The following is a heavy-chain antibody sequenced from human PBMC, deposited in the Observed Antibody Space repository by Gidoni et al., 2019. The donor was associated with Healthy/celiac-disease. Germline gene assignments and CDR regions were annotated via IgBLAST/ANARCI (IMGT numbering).Heavy chain of an antibody. CDR2: ISYDGSNK. CDR1: GFPFSSYA. V-gene: IGHV3-30-3*01. D-gene: IGHD3-22*01. Sequence: QVQLVESGGGVVQPGRSLRLSCAASGFPFSSYAMHWVRQAPGKGLEWVAVISYDGSNKYYADSVKGRFTISRDNSKNTLYLQMNSLRAEDTAVYYCARDYYDSSGYYGPFDYWGQGTLVTVSS. J-gene: IGHJ4*02. CDR3: ARDYYDSSGYYGPFDY.